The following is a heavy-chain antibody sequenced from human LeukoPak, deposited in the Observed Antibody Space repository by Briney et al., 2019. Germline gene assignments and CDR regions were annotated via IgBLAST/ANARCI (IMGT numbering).Heavy chain of an antibody. Sequence: GGSLRLSCAASGFTFSDHYMIWLRQAPGKGLESISYISHNGDTKYYADSVKGRLSISRDNAKSSLYLEMDSLRVEVTAVYYCAWDRHGYFDYWGQGTLVTVSS. CDR3: AWDRHGYFDY. CDR2: ISHNGDTK. D-gene: IGHD6-13*01. V-gene: IGHV3-11*01. CDR1: GFTFSDHY. J-gene: IGHJ4*02.